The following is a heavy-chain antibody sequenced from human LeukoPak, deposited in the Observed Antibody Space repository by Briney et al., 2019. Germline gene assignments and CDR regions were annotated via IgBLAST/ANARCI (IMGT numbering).Heavy chain of an antibody. CDR1: GGSISSYY. J-gene: IGHJ6*03. CDR2: IYTSGST. D-gene: IGHD6-13*01. V-gene: IGHV4-4*09. CDR3: ARQLSSSWPPYYYYMDV. Sequence: PWETLSLTCTVSGGSISSYYWSWIRQPPGKGLEWIGYIYTSGSTNYNPSLKSRVTLSVDTSKNQFSLKLSSVTAADTAVYYCARQLSSSWPPYYYYMDVWGKGTTVTVSS.